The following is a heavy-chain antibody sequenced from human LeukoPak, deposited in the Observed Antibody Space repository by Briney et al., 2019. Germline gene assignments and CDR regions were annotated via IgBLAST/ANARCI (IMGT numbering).Heavy chain of an antibody. J-gene: IGHJ4*02. D-gene: IGHD2-15*01. CDR3: AKELGYCSGGSCYSPGYYFDY. CDR2: ISGSGGST. V-gene: IGHV3-23*01. CDR1: GFTFSSYA. Sequence: PGGSLRLSCAASGFTFSSYAMSWVRQAPGKGLEWVSAISGSGGSTYYADSVKGRFTISRDNSKNTLYLQMNSLRAEDTAVYYCAKELGYCSGGSCYSPGYYFDYWGQGTLLTVSS.